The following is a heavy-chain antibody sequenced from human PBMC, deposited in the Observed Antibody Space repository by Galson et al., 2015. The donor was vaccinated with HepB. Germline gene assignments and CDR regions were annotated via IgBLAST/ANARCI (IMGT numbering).Heavy chain of an antibody. CDR3: ARVAYSGSYPDY. CDR1: GFTVSSNY. V-gene: IGHV3-53*01. J-gene: IGHJ4*02. Sequence: SLRLSCAVSGFTVSSNYMSWVRQAPGKGLECVSVIYSGGSTYYADSVKGRFTISRDNSKNTLYLQMNSLRAEDTAVYYYARVAYSGSYPDYWGQGTLVTVSS. D-gene: IGHD1-26*01. CDR2: IYSGGST.